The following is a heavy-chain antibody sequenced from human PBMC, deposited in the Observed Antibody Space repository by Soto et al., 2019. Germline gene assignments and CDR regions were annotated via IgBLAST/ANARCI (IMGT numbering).Heavy chain of an antibody. D-gene: IGHD2-8*01. CDR3: ARRVNGWFDP. J-gene: IGHJ5*02. Sequence: QVQLQQWGAGLLKPSETLSLTCAVYGGSFSGYYWYWIRQPPGKGPECIGDINHSGSTNYNPSLTPSPKSRVTISVDTSKNQFSLNLSSVTDADTAVYYCARRVNGWFDPWGQGTLVTVSS. CDR2: INHSGST. V-gene: IGHV4-34*02. CDR1: GGSFSGYY.